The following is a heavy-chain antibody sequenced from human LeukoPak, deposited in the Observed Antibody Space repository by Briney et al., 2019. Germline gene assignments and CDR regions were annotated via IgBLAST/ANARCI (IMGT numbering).Heavy chain of an antibody. D-gene: IGHD5-18*01. CDR3: ARGWRYSYGYYYGMDV. CDR1: GGSFSGYY. CDR2: INHSGST. V-gene: IGHV4-34*01. J-gene: IGHJ6*02. Sequence: PSETLSLTCAVYGGSFSGYYWSWIRQPPGKGLEWIGEINHSGSTNYNPSLKSRVTISVDTSKNQFSLKLSSVAAADTAVYYCARGWRYSYGYYYGMDVWGQGTTVTVSS.